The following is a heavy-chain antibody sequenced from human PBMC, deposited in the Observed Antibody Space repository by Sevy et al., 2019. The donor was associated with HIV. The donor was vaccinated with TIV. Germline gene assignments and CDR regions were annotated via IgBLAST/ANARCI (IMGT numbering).Heavy chain of an antibody. CDR2: INPLSGGK. CDR1: GYTFTDNY. Sequence: ASVKVSCKAFGYTFTDNYIHWVRQAPGQGLEWMGRINPLSGGKKSGQQFQGRVTMTRDTSISTAYMEVSRLRFDDTAVYYCAREAGSTYYGLLDYWGQGSLVTVSS. J-gene: IGHJ4*02. D-gene: IGHD1-26*01. CDR3: AREAGSTYYGLLDY. V-gene: IGHV1-2*06.